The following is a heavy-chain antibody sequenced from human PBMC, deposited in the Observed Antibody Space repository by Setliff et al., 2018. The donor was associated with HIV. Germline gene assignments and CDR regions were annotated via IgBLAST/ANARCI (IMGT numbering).Heavy chain of an antibody. Sequence: PGGSLRLSCAASGFTLSSYDMFWVRQVAGKGLEWVSAIGTAADTFYPASVKGRFIISRENARNSLYLQMNSLRVGDTAVYYCVRAPPSGGRPSFDSWGQGALVTVSS. J-gene: IGHJ4*02. V-gene: IGHV3-13*01. CDR3: VRAPPSGGRPSFDS. CDR2: IGTAADT. D-gene: IGHD6-19*01. CDR1: GFTLSSYD.